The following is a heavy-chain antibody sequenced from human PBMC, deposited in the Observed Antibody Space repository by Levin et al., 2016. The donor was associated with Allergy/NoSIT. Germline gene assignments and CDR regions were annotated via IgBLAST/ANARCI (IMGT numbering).Heavy chain of an antibody. CDR3: ASIWKGAGGVVIRATQFFQH. CDR2: IYTSGST. J-gene: IGHJ1*01. V-gene: IGHV4-61*02. Sequence: WIRQPPGKGLEWIGRIYTSGSTNYNPSLKSRVTISVDTSKNQFSLKLSSVTAADTAVYYCASIWKGAGGVVIRATQFFQHWGQGTLVTVSS. D-gene: IGHD3-10*01.